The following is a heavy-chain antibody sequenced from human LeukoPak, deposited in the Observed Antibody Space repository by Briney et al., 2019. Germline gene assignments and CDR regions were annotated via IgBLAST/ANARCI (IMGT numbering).Heavy chain of an antibody. J-gene: IGHJ3*02. V-gene: IGHV3-48*01. Sequence: GGSLRLSCAASGFTFSSYSMNWVRQAPGKGLEWVSYISSSSSTIYYADSVKGRFTISRDNAKNSLYLQMNSLRAEDTAVYYCARDCQDSSGYYYVSDAFDIWGQGTMVTVSS. D-gene: IGHD3-22*01. CDR3: ARDCQDSSGYYYVSDAFDI. CDR2: ISSSSSTI. CDR1: GFTFSSYS.